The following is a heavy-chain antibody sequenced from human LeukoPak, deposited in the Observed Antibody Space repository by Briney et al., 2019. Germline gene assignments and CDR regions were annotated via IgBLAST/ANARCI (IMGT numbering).Heavy chain of an antibody. V-gene: IGHV4-4*07. D-gene: IGHD3-10*01. Sequence: PSETLSLTCTVSGGSISSYYWSWIRQPAGKVLEWIGRIYSTGSTNYNPSLKSRVTMSVDTSKNQFSLRLSSVTAADTAVYYCARDHQRYGSPWDWFDPWGQGKLVTVSS. CDR1: GGSISSYY. J-gene: IGHJ5*02. CDR3: ARDHQRYGSPWDWFDP. CDR2: IYSTGST.